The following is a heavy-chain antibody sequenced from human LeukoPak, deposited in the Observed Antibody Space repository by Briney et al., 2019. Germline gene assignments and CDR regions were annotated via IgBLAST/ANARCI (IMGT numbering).Heavy chain of an antibody. Sequence: GGSLRLSCAASGFTFRGYSMKWVRQAPGKGLEWVSSISISRGYIYYADSVKGRFTISRDNAKNLLYLQMNSLRAEDTAVYYCARYSDTGYSSSWYSTPFDYWGQGTLVTVSS. CDR3: ARYSDTGYSSSWYSTPFDY. CDR1: GFTFRGYS. J-gene: IGHJ4*02. V-gene: IGHV3-21*06. D-gene: IGHD6-13*01. CDR2: ISISRGYI.